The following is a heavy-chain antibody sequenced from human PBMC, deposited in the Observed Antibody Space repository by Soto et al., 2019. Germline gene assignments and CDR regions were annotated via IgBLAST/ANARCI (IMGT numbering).Heavy chain of an antibody. Sequence: SETLSLTCAVSSGSISSSNWWSWVRQPPGKGLEWIGEIYHSGSTNYNPSLKSRVTISVDKSKNQFSLKLSSVTAADTAVYYCARRGYSGYDYDYWGQGTLVTVSS. V-gene: IGHV4-4*02. CDR1: SGSISSSNW. D-gene: IGHD5-12*01. CDR2: IYHSGST. J-gene: IGHJ4*02. CDR3: ARRGYSGYDYDY.